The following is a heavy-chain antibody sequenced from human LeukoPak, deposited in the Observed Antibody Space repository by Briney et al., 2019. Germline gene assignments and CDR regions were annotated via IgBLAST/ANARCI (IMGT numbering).Heavy chain of an antibody. D-gene: IGHD4-11*01. CDR3: ARHNSNYPGNWFDP. CDR1: GYSFTSNW. Sequence: GESLKISCETSGYSFTSNWIAWVRQKPGKGLEWMGIIYPGDSETRYSPSFQGQVTISVGKSVRSAYLSWSSLKASDTAMYYCARHNSNYPGNWFDPWGQGTLVTVSS. CDR2: IYPGDSET. V-gene: IGHV5-51*01. J-gene: IGHJ5*02.